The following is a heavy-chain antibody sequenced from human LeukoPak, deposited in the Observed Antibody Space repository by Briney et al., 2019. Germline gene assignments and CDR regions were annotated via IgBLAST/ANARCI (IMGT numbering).Heavy chain of an antibody. CDR3: ARDRGDYYYFDY. CDR1: GFTFGDYA. CDR2: IWYDGSNK. V-gene: IGHV3-33*01. J-gene: IGHJ4*02. Sequence: GGSLRLSCTASGFTFGDYAMSWVRQAPGKGLEWVAFIWYDGSNKYYVDSVKGRFTISRDSSKNTLYLQMNSLRAEDTAVYYCARDRGDYYYFDYWGQGTLVTVSS. D-gene: IGHD4-17*01.